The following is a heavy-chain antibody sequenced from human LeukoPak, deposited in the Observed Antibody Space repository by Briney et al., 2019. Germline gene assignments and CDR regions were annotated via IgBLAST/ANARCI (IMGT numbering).Heavy chain of an antibody. Sequence: ASVKVSCKASGYTFTSYAMHWVRQAPGQRLEWMGWINAGNGNTKYSQEFQGRVTITRDTSASTAYMELSSLRSEDMAVYYRARAPGYCSGGSCYSYDAFDIWGQGTMVTVSS. CDR1: GYTFTSYA. D-gene: IGHD2-15*01. V-gene: IGHV1-3*03. CDR3: ARAPGYCSGGSCYSYDAFDI. J-gene: IGHJ3*02. CDR2: INAGNGNT.